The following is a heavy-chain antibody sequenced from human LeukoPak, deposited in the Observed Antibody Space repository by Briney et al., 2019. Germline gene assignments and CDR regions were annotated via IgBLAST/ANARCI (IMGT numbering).Heavy chain of an antibody. CDR1: GYTFTSYD. CDR2: ISFYNGDT. J-gene: IGHJ5*02. CDR3: ARDKAYSITYYSSYIHWFDP. V-gene: IGHV1-18*01. Sequence: GASVKVSCKASGYTFTSYDINWVRQAPGQGLVWMGWISFYNGDTLYAQNFQGRLTVTTDTSTSTAYMELRSLRSDDTAVYYCARDKAYSITYYSSYIHWFDPWGQGTLVTVSS. D-gene: IGHD6-13*01.